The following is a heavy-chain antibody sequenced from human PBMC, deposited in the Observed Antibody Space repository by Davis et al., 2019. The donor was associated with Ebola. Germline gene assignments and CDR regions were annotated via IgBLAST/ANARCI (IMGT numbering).Heavy chain of an antibody. Sequence: GGSLRLSCAASGFTFNIFDMHWVRQAPGRGLEWVAFIRPDGGDKYYTDSVKGRFTASRDNSKNTLYLQMNGLRAEDTAVYYCARDRNWGCEYWGQGTLVTVSS. V-gene: IGHV3-30*02. D-gene: IGHD7-27*01. CDR2: IRPDGGDK. CDR1: GFTFNIFD. CDR3: ARDRNWGCEY. J-gene: IGHJ4*02.